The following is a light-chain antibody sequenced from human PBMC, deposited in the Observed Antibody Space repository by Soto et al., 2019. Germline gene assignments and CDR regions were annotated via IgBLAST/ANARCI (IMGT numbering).Light chain of an antibody. J-gene: IGKJ2*01. CDR3: QQLRAYPHT. CDR2: GAS. Sequence: EVVVTQSPGTLSLSPGERATLSCRASQSVTSDYLAWYQQKPGQSPRLLMSGASRRATGVPDRFSGSGSGTDFTLTISRLEPEDFATYYCQQLRAYPHTFGQGTKLDIK. V-gene: IGKV3-20*01. CDR1: QSVTSDY.